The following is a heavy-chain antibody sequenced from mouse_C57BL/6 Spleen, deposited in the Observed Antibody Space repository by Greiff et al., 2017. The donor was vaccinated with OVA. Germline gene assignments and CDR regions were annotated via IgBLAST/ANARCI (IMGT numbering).Heavy chain of an antibody. CDR3: ARGTTVDPGAWFAY. V-gene: IGHV1-52*01. Sequence: QVQLQQPGAELVRPGSSVKLSCKASGYTFTSYWMHWVKQRPIQGLEWIGNIHPSDSETHYNQKFKDKATLTVDKSSSTAYMQLSSLTSEDSAVYYCARGTTVDPGAWFAYWGQGTLVTVSA. CDR2: IHPSDSET. CDR1: GYTFTSYW. D-gene: IGHD1-1*01. J-gene: IGHJ3*01.